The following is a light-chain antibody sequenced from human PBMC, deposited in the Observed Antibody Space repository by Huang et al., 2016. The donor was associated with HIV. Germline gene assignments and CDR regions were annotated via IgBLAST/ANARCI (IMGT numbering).Light chain of an antibody. V-gene: IGKV2-28*01. Sequence: IVLTQSPLSLPVTPGEPASISCRSSQSLRHINGYTFLDWYGQKPGQSPQLLLHWGFNRASGVPDRFSGSGSATDFTLKISRVEAEDVGIYYCMQALQTPPTFGGGTRVEIK. CDR2: WGF. J-gene: IGKJ4*01. CDR1: QSLRHINGYTF. CDR3: MQALQTPPT.